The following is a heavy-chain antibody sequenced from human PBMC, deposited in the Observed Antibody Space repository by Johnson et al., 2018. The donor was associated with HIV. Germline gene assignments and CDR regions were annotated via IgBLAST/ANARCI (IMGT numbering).Heavy chain of an antibody. CDR1: GFTFSNAW. CDR3: TAEAGIELWLIDAFDI. D-gene: IGHD5-18*01. J-gene: IGHJ3*02. CDR2: IKSITDGGTK. V-gene: IGHV3-15*01. Sequence: VQLVESGGGLVKPGRSLRLSCAASGFTFSNAWMSWVRQAPGKGLEWVGRIKSITDGGTKDYAAPVKGRFTISRDDSKNTLYLQTNSLKTEDTAVYYCTAEAGIELWLIDAFDIWGQGTMVTVSS.